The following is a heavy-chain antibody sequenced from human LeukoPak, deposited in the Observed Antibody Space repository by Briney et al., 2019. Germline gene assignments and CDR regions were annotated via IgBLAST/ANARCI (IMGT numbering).Heavy chain of an antibody. V-gene: IGHV3-30*02. J-gene: IGHJ3*02. CDR3: AREGGSYPDAFDI. CDR1: GFTFSSYG. CDR2: IRYDGSNK. Sequence: PGGSLRLSCAASGFTFSSYGMHWVRQAPGKGLEWVAFIRYDGSNKYYADSVKGRFTISRDNSKNTLYLQMNSLRAEDTAVYYCAREGGSYPDAFDIWGQGTMVTVSS. D-gene: IGHD1-26*01.